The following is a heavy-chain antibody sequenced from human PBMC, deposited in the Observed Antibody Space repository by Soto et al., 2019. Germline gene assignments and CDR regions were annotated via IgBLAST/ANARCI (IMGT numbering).Heavy chain of an antibody. Sequence: PGRSLRLSCAASGFTFSSYAMSWVRHAPGKGLEWVSAISGSGGSTYYADSVKGRFTISRDSSKNTLYLQMNSLRAEDTAVYYCAKEFGFRYKSPAFDYWGQGTLVTVSS. CDR1: GFTFSSYA. J-gene: IGHJ4*02. CDR2: ISGSGGST. CDR3: AKEFGFRYKSPAFDY. V-gene: IGHV3-23*01. D-gene: IGHD3-16*02.